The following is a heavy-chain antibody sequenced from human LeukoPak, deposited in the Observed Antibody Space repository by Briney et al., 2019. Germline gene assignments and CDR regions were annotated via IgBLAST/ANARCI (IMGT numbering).Heavy chain of an antibody. Sequence: PGGSLRLSCAASGFTFSSYAMSWVRQAPGKGLEWVSAISGSGGSTYYADSVKGRFTISRDNSKNTLYLQMNSLRAEDTAVYYCAYYYDSSGYYYHWGQGTLVTVSS. CDR2: ISGSGGST. CDR3: AYYYDSSGYYYH. D-gene: IGHD3-22*01. V-gene: IGHV3-23*01. CDR1: GFTFSSYA. J-gene: IGHJ5*02.